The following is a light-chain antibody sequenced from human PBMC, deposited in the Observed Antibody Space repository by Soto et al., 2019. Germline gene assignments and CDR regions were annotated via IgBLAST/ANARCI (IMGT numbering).Light chain of an antibody. CDR3: QQRINWPLT. CDR1: QSISSH. Sequence: EIVLTQSPATLSLSPGERATLSCMASQSISSHLAWYQQKPGQAPRLLIYGSSNRATGIPARFSGRGSGTDFTLTISSLAPEDFAVYYCQQRINWPLTFGGGTKVEIK. J-gene: IGKJ4*01. V-gene: IGKV3-11*01. CDR2: GSS.